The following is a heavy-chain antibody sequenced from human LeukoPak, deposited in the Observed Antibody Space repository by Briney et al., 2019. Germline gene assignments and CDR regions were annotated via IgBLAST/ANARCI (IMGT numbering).Heavy chain of an antibody. CDR2: INPNSGGT. J-gene: IGHJ5*02. Sequence: ASVKVSCKASGYTFTGYYMHWVRQAPGQGLEWMGWINPNSGGTNYAQKFQGRVTMTRDTSISTAYMELNRLRSDDTAVYYCARDWCSGGSCYGNWFDPWGQGTLVTVSS. CDR3: ARDWCSGGSCYGNWFDP. D-gene: IGHD2-15*01. CDR1: GYTFTGYY. V-gene: IGHV1-2*02.